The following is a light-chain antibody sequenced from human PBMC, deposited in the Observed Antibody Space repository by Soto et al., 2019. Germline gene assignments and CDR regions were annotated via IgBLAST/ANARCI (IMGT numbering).Light chain of an antibody. V-gene: IGLV2-14*01. CDR2: EVS. CDR1: SSDVGGYNY. Sequence: QSALTQPASVSGSPGQSLPISCTGTSSDVGGYNYVSWYQHHPGKAPRLMIYEVSNRPSGVSDRFSGSKSGNTASLTISGLLAEDEADYYCSSYTSISTYVFGTGTKLTVL. CDR3: SSYTSISTYV. J-gene: IGLJ1*01.